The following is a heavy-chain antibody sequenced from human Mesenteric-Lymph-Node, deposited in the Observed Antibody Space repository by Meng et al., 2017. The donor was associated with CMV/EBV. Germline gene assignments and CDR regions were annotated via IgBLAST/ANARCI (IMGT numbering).Heavy chain of an antibody. V-gene: IGHV1-18*01. CDR1: GHSSSNGG. J-gene: IGHJ4*02. CDR2: ISAYNGNT. Sequence: ASVKVSCKASGHSSSNGGISWVRQAPGQGLEWMGWISAYNGNTKYAQKFQGRVTMTTDTSTSTVYMEVRSLRSDDTAVYYCARDSLGYCSTGSCYEGDSWGQGTLVTVSS. CDR3: ARDSLGYCSTGSCYEGDS. D-gene: IGHD2-2*01.